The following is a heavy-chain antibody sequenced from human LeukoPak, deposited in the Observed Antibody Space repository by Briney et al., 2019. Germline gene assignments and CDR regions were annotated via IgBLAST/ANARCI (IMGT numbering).Heavy chain of an antibody. J-gene: IGHJ4*02. D-gene: IGHD6-19*01. CDR3: ARQSRGIAVAGLDY. CDR2: IYYNGST. CDR1: GGSISSYY. V-gene: IGHV4-59*08. Sequence: KTSETLSLTCTVSGGSISSYYWTRIRQPPGKGLEWIGYIYYNGSTNYNPSLKSRVTISLDASKNQFSLKLSSVTAADTAVYYCARQSRGIAVAGLDYWGQGTLVTVSS.